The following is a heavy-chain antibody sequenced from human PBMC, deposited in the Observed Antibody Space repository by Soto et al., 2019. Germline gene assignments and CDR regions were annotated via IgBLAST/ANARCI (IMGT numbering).Heavy chain of an antibody. CDR1: GYSFTSYW. Sequence: GESLKISCKGSGYSFTSYWISWVGQMPGKGLEWMGRIDPSDSYTNYSPSFQGHVTISADKSISTAYLQWSSLKASDTAMYYCTREYSSSLGYYYYYYGMDVWGQGTTVTVSS. V-gene: IGHV5-10-1*01. CDR3: TREYSSSLGYYYYYYGMDV. D-gene: IGHD6-13*01. CDR2: IDPSDSYT. J-gene: IGHJ6*02.